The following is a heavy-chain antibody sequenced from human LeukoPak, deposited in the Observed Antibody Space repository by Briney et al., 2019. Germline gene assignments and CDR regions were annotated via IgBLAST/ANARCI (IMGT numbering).Heavy chain of an antibody. D-gene: IGHD3-9*01. Sequence: GGSLRLSCAASGFMFRTYAMHWVRQAPGKGLEYVSGISSDGGTTNYANSVKGRFTISRDNSKNTLYLQVGSLRPEDMAVYYCARVYIAGMTGHYSLDYWGQGTRLTVSS. V-gene: IGHV3-64*01. J-gene: IGHJ4*02. CDR3: ARVYIAGMTGHYSLDY. CDR2: ISSDGGTT. CDR1: GFMFRTYA.